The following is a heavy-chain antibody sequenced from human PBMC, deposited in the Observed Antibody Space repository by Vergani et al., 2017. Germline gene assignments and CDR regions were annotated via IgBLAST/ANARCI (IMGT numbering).Heavy chain of an antibody. CDR1: GYTFTGYY. D-gene: IGHD6-6*01. J-gene: IGHJ6*02. V-gene: IGHV1-2*04. CDR3: ARSLGHSSSSEYYYGMDV. Sequence: QVQLVQSGAEVKKPGASVKVSCKASGYTFTGYYMHWVRQAPGQGLEWMGWINPNSGGTNYAQKVQGWVTMTRDTSISTAYMELSRLRSDDTAVYYCARSLGHSSSSEYYYGMDVWGQGTTVTVSS. CDR2: INPNSGGT.